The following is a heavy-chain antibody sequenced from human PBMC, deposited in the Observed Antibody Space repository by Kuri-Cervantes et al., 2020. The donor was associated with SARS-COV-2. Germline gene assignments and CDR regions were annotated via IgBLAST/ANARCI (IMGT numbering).Heavy chain of an antibody. J-gene: IGHJ4*02. Sequence: GSLRLSCTVSGDSITSSSYYWGWIRQPPGKGLEWIGNIYNSGSTYYNPSLKSRVTISLETSKNQFSLNLSSVTAADTAVYYCARGEWDVVLDWGQGTLVTVSS. CDR3: ARGEWDVVLD. CDR2: IYNSGST. V-gene: IGHV4-39*07. D-gene: IGHD1-26*01. CDR1: GDSITSSSYY.